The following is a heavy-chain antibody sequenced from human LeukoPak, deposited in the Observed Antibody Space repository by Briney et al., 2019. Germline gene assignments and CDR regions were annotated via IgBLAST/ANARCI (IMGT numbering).Heavy chain of an antibody. Sequence: PGGSLRLSCAASGFTFSSYAMSWVRQAPGKGLEWVSAISGSGGSTYYADSVKGRFTISRDNSKNKLYLQMNSLRAEDTAVYYCASHYYGSGSYEDGTDAFDIWGQGTMVTVSS. J-gene: IGHJ3*02. CDR2: ISGSGGST. CDR3: ASHYYGSGSYEDGTDAFDI. V-gene: IGHV3-23*01. D-gene: IGHD3-10*01. CDR1: GFTFSSYA.